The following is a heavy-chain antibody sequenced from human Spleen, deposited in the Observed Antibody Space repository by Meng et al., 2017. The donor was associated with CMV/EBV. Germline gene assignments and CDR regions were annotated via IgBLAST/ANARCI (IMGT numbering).Heavy chain of an antibody. Sequence: QGRLGPCGGGVKKPGASVKVPRKASGGTFSSYAIRWVRQAPGQGLEWMGGIIPIFGTANYAQKFQGRVTITADESTSTAYMELSSLRSEDTAVYYCARKDGYWYYFDYWGQGTLVTVSS. J-gene: IGHJ4*02. CDR3: ARKDGYWYYFDY. V-gene: IGHV1-69*12. CDR1: GGTFSSYA. D-gene: IGHD5-24*01. CDR2: IIPIFGTA.